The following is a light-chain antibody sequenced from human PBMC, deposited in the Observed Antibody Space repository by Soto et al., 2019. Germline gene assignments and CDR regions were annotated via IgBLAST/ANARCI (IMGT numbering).Light chain of an antibody. CDR3: CSYAGNNALV. J-gene: IGLJ3*02. CDR2: EVS. V-gene: IGLV2-23*02. CDR1: RSDIGAYEY. Sequence: QSALTPPASVSGSPGQSITISCSGTRSDIGAYEYVSWYQQHPGKPPELIIYEVSQRPSTFFNRFSGSKSGNTASLTISGLQSDDEADYYCCSYAGNNALVFGGGTKVSVL.